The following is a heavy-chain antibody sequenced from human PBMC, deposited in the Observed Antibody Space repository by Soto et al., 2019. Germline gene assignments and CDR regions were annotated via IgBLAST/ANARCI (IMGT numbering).Heavy chain of an antibody. Sequence: QVQLVQSGAEVKKPGSSVRVSCKTSGDTFNTYEINWVRQAPGQGLEWMGGIMPFIGTTNFAQKFQGRVTITADKSTRTVYIDLSSLRSEDTAVYYCARGGYSSSYRLDYWGQGTLVTVSS. CDR3: ARGGYSSSYRLDY. CDR1: GDTFNTYE. J-gene: IGHJ4*02. V-gene: IGHV1-69*06. D-gene: IGHD6-6*01. CDR2: IMPFIGTT.